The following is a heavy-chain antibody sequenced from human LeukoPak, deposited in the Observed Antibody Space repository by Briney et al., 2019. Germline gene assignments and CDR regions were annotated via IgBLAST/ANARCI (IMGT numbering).Heavy chain of an antibody. CDR3: ARDWGYYDSSGYLAAFDI. J-gene: IGHJ3*02. CDR2: IIPIFGTA. CDR1: GGTFSSYA. V-gene: IGHV1-69*13. D-gene: IGHD3-22*01. Sequence: SVKVSCKASGGTFSSYAISWVRQAPGQGLEWMGGIIPIFGTANYAQKFQGRVTITADESTSTAYMELSSLRAEDTAEYYCARDWGYYDSSGYLAAFDIWGQGTMVTVSS.